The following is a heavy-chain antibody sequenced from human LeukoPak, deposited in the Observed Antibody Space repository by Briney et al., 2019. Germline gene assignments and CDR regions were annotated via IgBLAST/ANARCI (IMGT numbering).Heavy chain of an antibody. V-gene: IGHV3-9*01. J-gene: IGHJ3*02. Sequence: SLRLSCAAAGFTFVDYAMHRVRQAPGNVLPPVSGISWISGSIGYADSVKGRFTISRDNAKNSLYLQMNSLRAEDTAVYYCARDMKVSDDFWSGLHDAFDIWGQGTMVTVSS. D-gene: IGHD3-3*01. CDR2: ISWISGSI. CDR3: ARDMKVSDDFWSGLHDAFDI. CDR1: GFTFVDYA.